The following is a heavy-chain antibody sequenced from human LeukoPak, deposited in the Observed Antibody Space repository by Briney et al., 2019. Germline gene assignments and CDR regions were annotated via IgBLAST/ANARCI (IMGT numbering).Heavy chain of an antibody. CDR1: GFTFSSYS. V-gene: IGHV3-21*04. Sequence: GGSLRLSCAASGFTFSSYSMNWVRQAPGKGLEWVSSISSSSSYIYYADSVKGRFTISRDNAKNSLYLQMNSLRADDTAVYYCARVQAAAAGPFDYWGQGTLVTVSS. CDR3: ARVQAAAAGPFDY. D-gene: IGHD6-13*01. CDR2: ISSSSSYI. J-gene: IGHJ4*02.